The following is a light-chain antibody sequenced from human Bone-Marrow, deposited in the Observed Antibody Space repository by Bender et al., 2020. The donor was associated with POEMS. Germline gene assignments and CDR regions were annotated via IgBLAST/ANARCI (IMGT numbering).Light chain of an antibody. CDR1: SPNMGADYD. CDR2: GYN. Sequence: QSALTQPASVSGSPGQSITISCTGSSPNMGADYDVHWYQQLPGTAPKLLIYGYNNRPSGVPDRFSGSKSGTSASLAITGLQAEDEGDYYCCSYAGTSSWVFGGGTKLTVL. J-gene: IGLJ3*02. V-gene: IGLV1-40*01. CDR3: CSYAGTSSWV.